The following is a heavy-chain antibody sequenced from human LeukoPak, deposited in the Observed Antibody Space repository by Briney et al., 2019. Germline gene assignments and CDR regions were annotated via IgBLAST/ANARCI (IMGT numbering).Heavy chain of an antibody. CDR2: INSDGSST. Sequence: GGSLRLSCAASGFTFSSYWMHWVRQAPGKGLVWVSRINSDGSSTSYADSVRGRFSISRDNAKNTLYLQMNSLKTEDTAVYYCTTSLISGYYIDYWGQGTLVTVSS. D-gene: IGHD3-22*01. V-gene: IGHV3-74*01. CDR1: GFTFSSYW. J-gene: IGHJ4*02. CDR3: TTSLISGYYIDY.